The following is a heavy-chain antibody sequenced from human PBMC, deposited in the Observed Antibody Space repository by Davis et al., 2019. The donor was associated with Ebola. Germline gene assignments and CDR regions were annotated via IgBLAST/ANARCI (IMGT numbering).Heavy chain of an antibody. J-gene: IGHJ4*02. Sequence: ASVKVSCKPSGYTFTSYAIAWVRQAPGQGLEWMGLVNPSGGTTSYAQKFQGRVTMTRDTSTSTVYMDLSGLRSEDTAVYYCARANNWITGLYFDYWGQGTLVTVSS. D-gene: IGHD1-20*01. CDR3: ARANNWITGLYFDY. CDR2: VNPSGGTT. V-gene: IGHV1-46*01. CDR1: GYTFTSYA.